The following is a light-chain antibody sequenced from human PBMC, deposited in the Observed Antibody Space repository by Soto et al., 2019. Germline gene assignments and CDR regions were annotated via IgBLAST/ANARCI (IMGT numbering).Light chain of an antibody. CDR1: QPVPRY. CDR3: QQYYSPPYT. V-gene: IGKV1-39*01. CDR2: DVS. J-gene: IGKJ2*01. Sequence: DSQITHSPLSLSASLRYILTITFRASQPVPRYLNWYRQKPGKAPELLIYDVSSLHTGVPPRFSGSGSGTDFTLTIIVLHQDAFTTYRCQQYYSPPYTFGQGTKVDIK.